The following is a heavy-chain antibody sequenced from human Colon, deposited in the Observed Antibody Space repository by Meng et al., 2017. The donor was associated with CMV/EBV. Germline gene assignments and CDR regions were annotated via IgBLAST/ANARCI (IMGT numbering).Heavy chain of an antibody. CDR3: ARGPDIGAF. CDR2: IKEDGSTK. J-gene: IGHJ4*02. Sequence: GESLKISCVASGFTFTRHWMIWVRQPPGKGLEWVANIKEDGSTKLYVDSVKGRFTISRDNPKNSLFLQMNSLRVEDTAVYYCARGPDIGAFWGQGTLVTVSS. CDR1: GFTFTRHW. D-gene: IGHD5-12*01. V-gene: IGHV3-7*01.